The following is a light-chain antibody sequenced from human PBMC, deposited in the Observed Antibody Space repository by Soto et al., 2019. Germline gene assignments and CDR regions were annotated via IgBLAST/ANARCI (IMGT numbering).Light chain of an antibody. CDR1: SSNVGGYNY. Sequence: QSVLTQPPSASGSPGQSVTISCIGTSSNVGGYNYVSWYQQYPGKAPKLIIYEVTKRPSGVPDRFSGSKSGNTASLTISGLQAEDEADYYCPSYAGSIKWLFGGGTKLTVL. CDR2: EVT. CDR3: PSYAGSIKWL. V-gene: IGLV2-8*01. J-gene: IGLJ3*02.